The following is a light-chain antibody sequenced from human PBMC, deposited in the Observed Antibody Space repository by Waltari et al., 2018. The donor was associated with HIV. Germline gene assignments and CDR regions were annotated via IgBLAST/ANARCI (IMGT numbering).Light chain of an antibody. CDR3: QQADFYPVT. CDR2: LAS. CDR1: QAINNY. J-gene: IGKJ4*01. V-gene: IGKV1-9*01. Sequence: DVQLTQSPSFLSASVGDRVTLTCRASQAINNYFAWYQQKPGKAPKLLINLASALQSGVPSRFSGSGSGTEFTLTIRGLQPEDLATYYCQQADFYPVTFGGGTRVEIK.